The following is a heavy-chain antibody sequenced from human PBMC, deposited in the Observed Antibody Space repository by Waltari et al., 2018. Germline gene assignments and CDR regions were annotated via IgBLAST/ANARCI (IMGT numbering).Heavy chain of an antibody. J-gene: IGHJ4*02. CDR2: IYYSGND. CDR1: GGSISSGSNY. D-gene: IGHD2-8*01. V-gene: IGHV4-39*01. Sequence: QLQLQESGPGLVKPSETLPLTCTVSGGSISSGSNYWGWVRQPPGKGLEGIGRIYYSGNDYYNPSVRSRVTLSVDTSKNQFPLKLSSVTAADTAVYYCARRHPGYCSNGVCSSFDFWGQGTLVTVSS. CDR3: ARRHPGYCSNGVCSSFDF.